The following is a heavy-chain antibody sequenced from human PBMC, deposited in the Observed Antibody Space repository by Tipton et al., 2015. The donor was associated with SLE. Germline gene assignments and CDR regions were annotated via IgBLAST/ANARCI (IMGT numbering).Heavy chain of an antibody. D-gene: IGHD3-3*01. CDR2: MYYSGNA. CDR3: ARGTDFWSGYYEYYFDY. J-gene: IGHJ4*02. CDR1: GGSITSHY. Sequence: TLSLTCTVSGGSITSHYWSWIRQSPGKGLEWIGYMYYSGNANYNPSLKSRVTISIDTSKSQFSLKLSSVTAADTAVYYCARGTDFWSGYYEYYFDYWGQGTLVTVSS. V-gene: IGHV4-59*11.